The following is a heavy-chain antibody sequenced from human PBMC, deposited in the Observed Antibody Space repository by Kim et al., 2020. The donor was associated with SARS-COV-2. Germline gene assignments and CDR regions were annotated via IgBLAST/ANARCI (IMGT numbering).Heavy chain of an antibody. CDR2: IYYSGST. Sequence: SETLSLTCTVSGGSISSYYWSWIRQPPGKGLEWIGYIYYSGSTNYNPSLKSRVTISVDTSKNQFSLKLSSVTAADTAVYYCARDSPLMGYYYDSSGYQAHYFDYWGQGTLVTVSS. CDR1: GGSISSYY. V-gene: IGHV4-59*01. J-gene: IGHJ4*02. CDR3: ARDSPLMGYYYDSSGYQAHYFDY. D-gene: IGHD3-22*01.